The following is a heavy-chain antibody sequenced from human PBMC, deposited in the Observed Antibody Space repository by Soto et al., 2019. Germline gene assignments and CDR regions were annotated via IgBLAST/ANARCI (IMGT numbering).Heavy chain of an antibody. Sequence: VQLVESGGGLIQPGGSLRLSCAATGFTVSSNYMSWVRQAPGKGLEWVSVIYSGGSTYYADSVKGRFTISRDNSKNTVYLQMNSLRAEDTAVYYCAREYSYGYYYYYAMDVWGQGTTVTVSS. J-gene: IGHJ6*02. V-gene: IGHV3-53*01. CDR3: AREYSYGYYYYYAMDV. CDR2: IYSGGST. CDR1: GFTVSSNY. D-gene: IGHD5-18*01.